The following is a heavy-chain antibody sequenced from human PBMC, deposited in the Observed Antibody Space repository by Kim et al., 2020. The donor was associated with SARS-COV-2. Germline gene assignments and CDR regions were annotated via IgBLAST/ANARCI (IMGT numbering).Heavy chain of an antibody. V-gene: IGHV3-64D*09. CDR1: GFTFSSYS. Sequence: GGSLRLSCSASGFTFSSYSMHWVRQAPGKGLEYVSAISSNGGSTYYADAVKGRCTISRYNSKNTLYLQMSSLRAEDTAVYYCVKDGKRITMIVSYFDYWGQGTLVTVSS. CDR2: ISSNGGST. D-gene: IGHD3-22*01. CDR3: VKDGKRITMIVSYFDY. J-gene: IGHJ4*02.